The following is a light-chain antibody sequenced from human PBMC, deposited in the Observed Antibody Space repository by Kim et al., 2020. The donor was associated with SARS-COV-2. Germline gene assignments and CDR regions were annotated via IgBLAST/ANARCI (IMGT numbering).Light chain of an antibody. Sequence: APGKTDRITCGGNNIGSKSVLWYQQKPGQAPVLVIYYDSDRPSGIPERFSGSNSGNTATLTISRVQAGDEADYYCQVWDSSSDHRVFCGGTQLTVL. J-gene: IGLJ3*02. CDR2: YDS. CDR3: QVWDSSSDHRV. V-gene: IGLV3-21*04. CDR1: NIGSKS.